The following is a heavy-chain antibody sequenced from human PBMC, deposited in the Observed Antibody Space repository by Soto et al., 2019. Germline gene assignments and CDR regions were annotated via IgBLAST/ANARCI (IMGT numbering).Heavy chain of an antibody. Sequence: GGSLRLSCAASGFTFSSFGMHWVRQAPGKGLEWVAVIWYDGSNKYYSDSVKGRFTVSRDNSKDTLYLQMDSLRAEDTAVYYCAREPDDNSLGYYFDYWGQGTLVTVSS. CDR2: IWYDGSNK. J-gene: IGHJ4*02. V-gene: IGHV3-33*01. CDR1: GFTFSSFG. D-gene: IGHD3-22*01. CDR3: AREPDDNSLGYYFDY.